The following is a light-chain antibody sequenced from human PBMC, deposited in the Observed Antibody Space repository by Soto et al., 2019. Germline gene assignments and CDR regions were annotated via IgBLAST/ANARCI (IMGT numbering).Light chain of an antibody. CDR1: QSISSF. V-gene: IGKV3-20*01. CDR3: QQYGSSPLT. J-gene: IGKJ4*01. CDR2: GAS. Sequence: EVVLTQSPATLSVSPGERATLSCRASQSISSFLAWYQQKPGQAPRLPIYGASSRATGIPDRFSGSGSGTDFTLTISRLEPEDFAVYHCQQYGSSPLTFGGGTKVDIK.